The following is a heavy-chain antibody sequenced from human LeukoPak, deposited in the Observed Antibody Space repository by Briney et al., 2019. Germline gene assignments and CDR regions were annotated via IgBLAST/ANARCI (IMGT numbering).Heavy chain of an antibody. CDR2: ISWDGGST. Sequence: PGGSLRLSCAASGFTFDDYTMHWVRQAPGKGLEWVSLISWDGGSTYYADSVKGRFTISRDNSKNSLYLQMNSLRTEDTALYHCAKEGSGYQMDSWGQGTLVTVSS. CDR1: GFTFDDYT. J-gene: IGHJ5*02. D-gene: IGHD3-9*01. V-gene: IGHV3-43*01. CDR3: AKEGSGYQMDS.